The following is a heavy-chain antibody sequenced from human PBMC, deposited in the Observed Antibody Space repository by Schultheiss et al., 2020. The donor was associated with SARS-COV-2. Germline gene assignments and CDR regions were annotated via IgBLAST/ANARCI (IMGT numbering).Heavy chain of an antibody. CDR3: ARLFSAAAAGFLVPYYYYGMDV. V-gene: IGHV4-39*07. CDR2: INHSGST. D-gene: IGHD6-13*01. CDR1: GGSISSSSYY. Sequence: SETLSLTCTVSGGSISSSSYYWGWIRQPPGKGLEWIGEINHSGSTNYNPSLKSRVTISVDTSKNQFSLKLSSVTAADTAVYYCARLFSAAAAGFLVPYYYYGMDVWGQGTTVTVSS. J-gene: IGHJ6*02.